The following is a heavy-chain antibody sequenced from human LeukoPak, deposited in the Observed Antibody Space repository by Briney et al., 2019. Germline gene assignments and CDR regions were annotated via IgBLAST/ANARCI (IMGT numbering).Heavy chain of an antibody. J-gene: IGHJ4*02. D-gene: IGHD3-10*01. CDR2: ISAYNGNT. Sequence: GASVKVSCKASGYTFTSYGISWVRQAPGQGLEWMRWISAYNGNTNYAQKLQGRVTMTTDTSTSTAYMELRSLRSDDTAVYYCAREEEATYYYGSGSYYWWGQGTLVTVSS. V-gene: IGHV1-18*01. CDR3: AREEEATYYYGSGSYYW. CDR1: GYTFTSYG.